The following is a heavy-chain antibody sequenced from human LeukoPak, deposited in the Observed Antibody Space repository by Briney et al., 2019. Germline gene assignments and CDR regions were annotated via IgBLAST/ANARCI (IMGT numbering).Heavy chain of an antibody. CDR2: IYHSGST. V-gene: IGHV4-4*02. CDR1: AGSITRSNW. J-gene: IGHJ4*02. Sequence: SGTLSFTCAVSAGSITRSNWWSWVRQPPGKGLEWIGEIYHSGSTNFNPSLRSRVSISVDKSKNQFSLKLNSVTAADTAVYFCASRGYSFGGGFDYWGQGTLVTVSS. CDR3: ASRGYSFGGGFDY. D-gene: IGHD3-16*01.